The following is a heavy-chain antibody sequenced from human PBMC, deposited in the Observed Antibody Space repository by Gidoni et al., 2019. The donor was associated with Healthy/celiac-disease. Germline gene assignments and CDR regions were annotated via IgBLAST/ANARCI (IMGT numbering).Heavy chain of an antibody. CDR3: ARVSGSYYNYYYFDY. V-gene: IGHV4-34*01. J-gene: IGHJ4*02. D-gene: IGHD3-10*01. Sequence: QVQLQQWGAGLLKPSETLSLTCAVYGGSFSGYYWSWIRQPPGKGLEWIGEINHSGSTNYNPSLKSRVTISVDTSKNQFSLKLSSVTAADTAVYYCARVSGSYYNYYYFDYWGQGTLVTVSS. CDR2: INHSGST. CDR1: GGSFSGYY.